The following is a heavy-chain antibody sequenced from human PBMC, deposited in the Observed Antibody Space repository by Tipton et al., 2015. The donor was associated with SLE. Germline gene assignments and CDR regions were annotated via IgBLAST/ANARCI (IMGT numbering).Heavy chain of an antibody. Sequence: SLRLSCAASGFTFSSYSMNWVRQAPGKELEWVSGISWNSGSIGYADSVKGRFTISRDNAKNSLYLQMNSMRGEDTALYYCANGGGYYCSESNAFEIWGQGTMATVSS. CDR1: GFTFSSYS. CDR3: ANGGGYYCSESNAFEI. J-gene: IGHJ3*02. V-gene: IGHV3-9*01. D-gene: IGHD3-10*01. CDR2: ISWNSGSI.